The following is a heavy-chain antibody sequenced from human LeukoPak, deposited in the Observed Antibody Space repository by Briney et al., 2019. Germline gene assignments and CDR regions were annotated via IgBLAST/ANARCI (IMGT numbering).Heavy chain of an antibody. J-gene: IGHJ6*03. CDR3: ARGPQGGYYYSMDV. CDR2: ISSSSSTI. V-gene: IGHV3-48*01. Sequence: SGGSLRLSCAASGFTFSSYSMNWVRQAPGKGLEWVSYISSSSSTIYYADSVKGRFTISRDNAKNSLYLQMNSLRAEDTAVYYCARGPQGGYYYSMDVWGKGTTVTVSS. D-gene: IGHD2-15*01. CDR1: GFTFSSYS.